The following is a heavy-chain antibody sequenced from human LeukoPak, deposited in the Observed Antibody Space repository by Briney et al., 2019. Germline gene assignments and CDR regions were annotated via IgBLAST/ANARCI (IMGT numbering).Heavy chain of an antibody. CDR2: ISSSGSTI. V-gene: IGHV3-48*03. CDR1: GFTFSSYE. Sequence: GGSLRLSCAASGFTFSSYEMNWVRQAPGKGLEWVSYISSSGSTICYADSVKGRFTISRDNAKNSLYLQMNSLRAEDTAVYYCARSAGTVTTGFDYWGQGTLVTVSS. J-gene: IGHJ4*02. CDR3: ARSAGTVTTGFDY. D-gene: IGHD4-17*01.